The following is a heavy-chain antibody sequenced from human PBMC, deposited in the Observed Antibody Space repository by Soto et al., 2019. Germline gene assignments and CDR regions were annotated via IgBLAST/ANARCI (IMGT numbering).Heavy chain of an antibody. D-gene: IGHD2-21*01. V-gene: IGHV3-23*01. CDR3: AKGQAYCGGDCSKRNNYYYYYMDV. J-gene: IGHJ6*03. Sequence: GGSLRLSCAASGFTFSSYAMRWVRQAPGKGLEWVSAISGSGGSTYYADSVKGRFTISRDNSKHTLYLQMNSLRAEDMAVYYCAKGQAYCGGDCSKRNNYYYYYMDVWGKGTTVTVSS. CDR2: ISGSGGST. CDR1: GFTFSSYA.